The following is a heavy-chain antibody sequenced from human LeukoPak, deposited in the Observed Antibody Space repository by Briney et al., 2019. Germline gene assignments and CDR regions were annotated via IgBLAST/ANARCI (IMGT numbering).Heavy chain of an antibody. Sequence: SETLSLTCAVYGGSFSGYYWSWIRQPPGKGLEWIGEINHSGSTNYNPSLKSRVTVSVDTSKNQFSLKLSSVTAADTAVYYCAREGCSGGSCYGAFDIWGQGTMVTVSS. D-gene: IGHD2-15*01. J-gene: IGHJ3*02. CDR3: AREGCSGGSCYGAFDI. V-gene: IGHV4-34*01. CDR2: INHSGST. CDR1: GGSFSGYY.